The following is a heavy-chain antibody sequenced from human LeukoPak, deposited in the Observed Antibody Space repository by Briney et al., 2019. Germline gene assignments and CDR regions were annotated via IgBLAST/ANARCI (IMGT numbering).Heavy chain of an antibody. J-gene: IGHJ6*03. CDR1: GYTFTSYD. CDR2: MNPNSGNT. V-gene: IGHV1-8*01. CDR3: ARGDIVVVPAAPPYYYYYYMDV. D-gene: IGHD2-2*01. Sequence: ASVKVSCKASGYTFTSYDINWVRQATGQGLEWMGWMNPNSGNTGYAQKFQGRVTMTRNTSISTAYMELSSLRSEDTAVYYCARGDIVVVPAAPPYYYYYYMDVWGKGTTVTVSS.